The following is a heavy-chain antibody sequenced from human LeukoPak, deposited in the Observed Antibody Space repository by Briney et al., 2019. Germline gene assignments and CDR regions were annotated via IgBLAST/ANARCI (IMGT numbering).Heavy chain of an antibody. J-gene: IGHJ4*02. CDR2: ISTNGGSI. CDR3: ARRIAARREFDY. CDR1: GFTLSSCA. D-gene: IGHD6-6*01. V-gene: IGHV3-64D*06. Sequence: PGGSLRLSCSASGFTLSSCAMHWVRQAPGKGLEYVSGISTNGGSIYYADSVKGRFTISRDNSKNMLYLQMTSLRAEDTAVYYCARRIAARREFDYWGQGILVTVSS.